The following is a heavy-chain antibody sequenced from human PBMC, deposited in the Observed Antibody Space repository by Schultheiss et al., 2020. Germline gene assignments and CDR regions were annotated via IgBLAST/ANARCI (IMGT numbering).Heavy chain of an antibody. D-gene: IGHD2-15*01. V-gene: IGHV4-4*07. CDR2: IYTSGST. Sequence: SETLSLTCTVSGGSISSYYWSWIRQPAGKGLEWIGRIYTSGSTNYNPSLKSRVTISLDTSKNQFSLNLSSVTPADTAMYYCATQRITWFDPWGQGTLVTVSS. CDR3: ATQRITWFDP. J-gene: IGHJ5*02. CDR1: GGSISSYY.